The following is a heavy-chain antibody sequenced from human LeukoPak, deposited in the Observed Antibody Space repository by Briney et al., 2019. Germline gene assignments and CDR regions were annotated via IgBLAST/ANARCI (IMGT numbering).Heavy chain of an antibody. CDR2: IYTSGST. Sequence: SKTLSLTCTVSGGSISSYYWSWIRQPPGKGLEWIGYIYTSGSTNYNPSLKSRVTISVDTSKNQFSLKLSSVTAADTAVYYCARSGSGSCYFDYWGQGTLVTVSS. D-gene: IGHD3-10*01. V-gene: IGHV4-4*09. CDR3: ARSGSGSCYFDY. CDR1: GGSISSYY. J-gene: IGHJ4*02.